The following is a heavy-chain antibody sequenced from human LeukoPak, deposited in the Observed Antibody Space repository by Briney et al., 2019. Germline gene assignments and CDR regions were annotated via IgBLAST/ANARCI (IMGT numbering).Heavy chain of an antibody. D-gene: IGHD1-1*01. V-gene: IGHV3-30*03. CDR1: GFTFSNYA. CDR2: ISYDGSSK. J-gene: IGHJ4*02. CDR3: ARERQLERLAFGKEGSAFDY. Sequence: GRSLRLSCAASGFTFSNYAMHWVRQAPGKGLEWVAIISYDGSSKYYADSVKGRFTISRDNSKNTLYLQMNRLRAEDTAVYYCARERQLERLAFGKEGSAFDYWGQGTLVTVSS.